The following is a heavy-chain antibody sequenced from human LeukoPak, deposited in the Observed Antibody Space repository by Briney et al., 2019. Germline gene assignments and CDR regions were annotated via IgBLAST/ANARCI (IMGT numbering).Heavy chain of an antibody. J-gene: IGHJ4*02. CDR2: ISNNGGYT. Sequence: GGSLRLSCAASGFTFSSSAMSWGRQAPGKGLEWVSAISNNGGYTYYADSVQGWFTISRDNSKSTLCLQMNSLRAEDTAVYYCAKQLGYCSDGSCYFPYWGQGTLVTVSS. CDR1: GFTFSSSA. V-gene: IGHV3-23*01. D-gene: IGHD2-15*01. CDR3: AKQLGYCSDGSCYFPY.